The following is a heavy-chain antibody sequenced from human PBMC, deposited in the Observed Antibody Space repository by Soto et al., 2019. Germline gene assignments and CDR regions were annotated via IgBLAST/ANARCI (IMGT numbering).Heavy chain of an antibody. D-gene: IGHD2-15*01. CDR1: GGSFSSSNW. CDR2: IYHSGST. CDR3: ARAGRGYCSGGSCYSGLHGMDV. V-gene: IGHV4-4*02. J-gene: IGHJ6*02. Sequence: PSETLSLTCAVYGGSFSSSNWWSWVRQPPGKGLEWIGEIYHSGSTNYNPSLKSRVTISVDKSKNQFSLKLSSVTAADTAVYYCARAGRGYCSGGSCYSGLHGMDVWGQGTTVTVSS.